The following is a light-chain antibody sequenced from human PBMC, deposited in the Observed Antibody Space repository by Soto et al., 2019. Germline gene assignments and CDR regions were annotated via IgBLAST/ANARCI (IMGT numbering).Light chain of an antibody. V-gene: IGLV2-8*01. Sequence: QSVLTQPPSASGSPGQSVTISCTGTSSDVGKYDYVSWFQHHPGKAPKLIIYEVSKRPSGVPDRFSGSKSGNTASLTVSGLQAEDEADYYCSSYAGRTLYVFGTGTKVTVL. J-gene: IGLJ1*01. CDR3: SSYAGRTLYV. CDR2: EVS. CDR1: SSDVGKYDY.